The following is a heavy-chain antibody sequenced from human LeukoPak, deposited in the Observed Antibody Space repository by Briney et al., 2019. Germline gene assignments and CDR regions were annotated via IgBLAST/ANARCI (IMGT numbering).Heavy chain of an antibody. J-gene: IGHJ3*02. CDR3: AKGRSYLDAFDI. V-gene: IGHV3-23*01. Sequence: GGSLRLSCAASGFTFSSYAMSWVRQAPGKGLKWVSAISASGASTHYADSVKGRFSISRDNSKNTLYLQMDSLRAEATAVYYCAKGRSYLDAFDIWGQGTMVTVSS. D-gene: IGHD4-23*01. CDR1: GFTFSSYA. CDR2: ISASGAST.